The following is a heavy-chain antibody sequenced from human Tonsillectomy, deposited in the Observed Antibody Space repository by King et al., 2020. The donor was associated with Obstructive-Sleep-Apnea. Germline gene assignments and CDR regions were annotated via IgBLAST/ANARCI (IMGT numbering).Heavy chain of an antibody. Sequence: QLVQSGGGLVQPGRSLRLSCAASGFTFDDYAMHWVRQAQGKGLEWVSGISWNSGSIGYADSVKGRFTISRDNAKNSLYLQMNSLRAEDTALYYCAKVLELRGYFDYWGQGTLVTVSS. J-gene: IGHJ4*02. V-gene: IGHV3-9*01. D-gene: IGHD1-7*01. CDR2: ISWNSGSI. CDR3: AKVLELRGYFDY. CDR1: GFTFDDYA.